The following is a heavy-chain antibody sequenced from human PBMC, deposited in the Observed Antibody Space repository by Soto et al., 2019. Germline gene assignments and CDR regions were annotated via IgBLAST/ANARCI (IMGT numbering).Heavy chain of an antibody. D-gene: IGHD3-10*01. CDR3: ARGPGGFGDFSLDY. CDR2: IYSGGST. V-gene: IGHV4-4*07. J-gene: IGHJ4*02. CDR1: GGSISQYY. Sequence: QVQLQESGPGLVKPSETLSLSCGVSGGSISQYYWSWIRQPAGKGLEWIGRIYSGGSTNYSPSLEGRVTMSVDTSKNQVSLKLSSVTAADTAVYYCARGPGGFGDFSLDYWGQGTLVTVSS.